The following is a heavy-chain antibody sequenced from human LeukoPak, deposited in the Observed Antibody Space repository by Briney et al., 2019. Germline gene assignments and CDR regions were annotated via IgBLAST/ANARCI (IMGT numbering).Heavy chain of an antibody. CDR3: ARTILPPYYYFDY. CDR2: IYYSGST. Sequence: SSETLSLTCTVSGGSISSYYWSWIRQPPGKGLEWIGYIYYSGSTNYNPSLKSRVTISVDTSKNQFSLKLSSVTAADTAVYYCARTILPPYYYFDYWGQGTLVTVSS. V-gene: IGHV4-59*01. CDR1: GGSISSYY. J-gene: IGHJ4*02. D-gene: IGHD3-3*01.